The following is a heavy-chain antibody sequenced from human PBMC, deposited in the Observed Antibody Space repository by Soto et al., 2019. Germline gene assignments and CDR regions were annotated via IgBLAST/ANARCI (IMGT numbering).Heavy chain of an antibody. V-gene: IGHV4-59*01. CDR3: ARAFGSTMPSLF. J-gene: IGHJ4*02. Sequence: SETLSLTCTVSGGYISSYYWTWIRQPPGKGLEWIGYIYYSGSTNYNPSLKSRVTMSIDTSRNQFSLKLSSVTAADTAVYYCARAFGSTMPSLFWGQGTLVTVSS. CDR2: IYYSGST. CDR1: GGYISSYY. D-gene: IGHD2-2*01.